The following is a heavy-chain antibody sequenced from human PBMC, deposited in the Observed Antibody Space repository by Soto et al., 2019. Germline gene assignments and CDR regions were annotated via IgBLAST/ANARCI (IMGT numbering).Heavy chain of an antibody. CDR2: IYYSGST. CDR1: GGSISSYY. CDR3: ARVAHYGDYEGSDAFDI. D-gene: IGHD4-17*01. J-gene: IGHJ3*02. Sequence: SETLSLTCTVSGGSISSYYWSWIRQPPGKGLEWIGYIYYSGSTNYNPSLKSRVTISVDTFKNQFSLKLSSVTAADTAVYYCARVAHYGDYEGSDAFDIWGQGTMVTVSS. V-gene: IGHV4-59*01.